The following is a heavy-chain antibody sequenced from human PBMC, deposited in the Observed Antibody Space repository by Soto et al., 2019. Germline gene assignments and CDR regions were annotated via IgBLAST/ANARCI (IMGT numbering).Heavy chain of an antibody. J-gene: IGHJ5*01. V-gene: IGHV1-69*08. CDR3: ARDRSDNSGSPLDP. CDR2: IIPILGIA. D-gene: IGHD3-22*01. Sequence: QVQLVQSGAEVKKPGSSVKVSCKASGGTFSSYTISWVRQAPGQGLEWMGRIIPILGIANYAQKFQGRVTITADKSTSTDYMELSSLRSEDTAVYYCARDRSDNSGSPLDPWGQGTLVTVSS. CDR1: GGTFSSYT.